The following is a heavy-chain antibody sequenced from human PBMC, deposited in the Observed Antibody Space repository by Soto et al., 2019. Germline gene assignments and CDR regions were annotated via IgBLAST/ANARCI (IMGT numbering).Heavy chain of an antibody. CDR1: GFTFSSSW. V-gene: IGHV3-7*01. D-gene: IGHD6-13*01. CDR3: AGRITAAGAYDY. Sequence: GGSLRLSCAASGFTFSSSWMSWVRQAAGKGLEWVANIKQDGSEKYYVDSVKGRFTISRDNAKNSLYLQMNSLRAEDTAVYYCAGRITAAGAYDYWGQGTLVTVSS. J-gene: IGHJ4*02. CDR2: IKQDGSEK.